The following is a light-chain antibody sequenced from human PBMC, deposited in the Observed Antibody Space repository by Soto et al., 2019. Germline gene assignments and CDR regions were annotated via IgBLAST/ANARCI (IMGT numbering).Light chain of an antibody. CDR2: DDS. CDR1: TIGSKS. CDR3: QVWDSSSDHVV. J-gene: IGLJ2*01. Sequence: SYELTQPPSVSVAPGQTARITCGGNTIGSKSVHWYPQKPGQAPVLVVYDDSDRPSGIPERFSGANSGTTATLTISRGEAGDEADYYCQVWDSSSDHVVFGGGTELSVL. V-gene: IGLV3-21*02.